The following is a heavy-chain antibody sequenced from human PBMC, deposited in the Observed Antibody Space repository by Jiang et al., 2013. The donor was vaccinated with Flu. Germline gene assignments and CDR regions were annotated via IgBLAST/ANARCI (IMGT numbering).Heavy chain of an antibody. V-gene: IGHV3-23*01. CDR3: AKVWDSSGYYKIWYFDL. Sequence: QLLESGGGLVQPGGSLRLSCAASGFTFSNYAMSWVRHTSGKGLECVSIISGGGDTTYYADSVKGRFTISRDNSKNTLFLQVNSLRVEDTAVYYCAKVWDSSGYYKIWYFDLWGRGTLVIVSS. J-gene: IGHJ2*01. CDR2: ISGGGDTT. D-gene: IGHD3-22*01. CDR1: GFTFSNYA.